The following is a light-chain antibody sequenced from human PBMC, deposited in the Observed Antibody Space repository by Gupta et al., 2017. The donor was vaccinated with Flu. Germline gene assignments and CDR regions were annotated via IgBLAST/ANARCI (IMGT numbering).Light chain of an antibody. CDR3: QQYGSSTYT. CDR2: GAS. Sequence: EIVLPQSPGTLSLSPGERATLSCRASQTVSSSYLAWYQQKPGQAPNLLIFGASSRATGIPDRFSGSGSGTDFTLTINRLEPEDFAVYYCQQYGSSTYTFGQGTKLEIK. CDR1: QTVSSSY. V-gene: IGKV3-20*01. J-gene: IGKJ2*01.